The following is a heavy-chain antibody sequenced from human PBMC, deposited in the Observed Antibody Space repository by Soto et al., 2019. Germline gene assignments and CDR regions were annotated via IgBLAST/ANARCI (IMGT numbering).Heavy chain of an antibody. CDR1: GFTFSSYN. D-gene: IGHD6-13*01. CDR3: AKVSSSWYAGFFDL. CDR2: ISDSGGSI. V-gene: IGHV3-23*01. Sequence: GGSLRLSCAASGFTFSSYNMNWVRQAPGKGLEWVSGISDSGGSIYYADSVKGRFTISRDNSMNTLYLQMNTLRAEDTAIYYCAKVSSSWYAGFFDLWGQGTLVTVSS. J-gene: IGHJ4*02.